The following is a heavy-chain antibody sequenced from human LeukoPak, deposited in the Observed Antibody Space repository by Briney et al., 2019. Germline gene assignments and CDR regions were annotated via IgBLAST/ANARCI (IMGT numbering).Heavy chain of an antibody. CDR3: ARERRSYLDRDAFDI. J-gene: IGHJ3*02. Sequence: TGGSLRLSCAASGFTFSSYWMSWVRQAPGKGLEWVANIKQDGSEKYYVDSVKGRFTISRDNAKNSLYLQMNSLRAEDTAVYYCARERRSYLDRDAFDIWGQGTMVTVSS. CDR2: IKQDGSEK. V-gene: IGHV3-7*01. D-gene: IGHD2-2*01. CDR1: GFTFSSYW.